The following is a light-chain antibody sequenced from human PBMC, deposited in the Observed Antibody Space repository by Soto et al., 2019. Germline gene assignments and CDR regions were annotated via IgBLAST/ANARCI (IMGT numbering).Light chain of an antibody. V-gene: IGKV1-39*01. CDR2: AAS. Sequence: DIQMTQSPSSLSAFVGDIVTITCRASQRVDRYLNWYQQKPGRAPNLLIYAASSLQSGVPSRFSGSGYGADFTLTISSLQPEDFATYVCQQNYISPWTFGQGTKVEIK. J-gene: IGKJ1*01. CDR3: QQNYISPWT. CDR1: QRVDRY.